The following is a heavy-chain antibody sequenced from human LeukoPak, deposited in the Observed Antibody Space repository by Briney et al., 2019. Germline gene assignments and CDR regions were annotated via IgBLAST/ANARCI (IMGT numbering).Heavy chain of an antibody. V-gene: IGHV3-30*02. J-gene: IGHJ4*02. D-gene: IGHD6-13*01. Sequence: GGSLRLSCAASGFSFSGYGMHWVRQAPGKGLEWVAFIHYDGARSYYADSVKGRFTISRDNSKNTLYLQMNSLRAEDTAVYYCAKDMGWQQLGYWGQGTLVTVSS. CDR2: IHYDGARS. CDR3: AKDMGWQQLGY. CDR1: GFSFSGYG.